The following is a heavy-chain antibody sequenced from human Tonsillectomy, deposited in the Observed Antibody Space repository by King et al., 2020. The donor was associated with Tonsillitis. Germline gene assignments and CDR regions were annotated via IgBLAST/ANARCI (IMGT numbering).Heavy chain of an antibody. CDR1: GFTVRSNY. D-gene: IGHD3-22*01. CDR2: IYSGGST. J-gene: IGHJ2*01. V-gene: IGHV3-66*01. CDR3: ARKNDPSDYSPTHGYFDL. Sequence: VQLVESGGDLVQPGGSLRLSCAASGFTVRSNYMSWVRQAPGKGLEWVSVIYSGGSTYYADSVKGRFTISRDNSKNTLYLQMNSLRAEDTAVYYCARKNDPSDYSPTHGYFDLWGRGTLVTVSS.